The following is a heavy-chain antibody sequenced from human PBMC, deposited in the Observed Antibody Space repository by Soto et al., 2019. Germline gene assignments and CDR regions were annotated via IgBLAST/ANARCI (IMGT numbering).Heavy chain of an antibody. CDR3: ARLLYYYYYYGMDV. V-gene: IGHV5-51*01. J-gene: IGHJ6*02. Sequence: GESLKISCKGSGYTFINYLIAWVRQMPGKGLEWMGSIYPGDSDTRYSPSFQGQVTISADKSISTAYLQWRSLKASDTAMFYCARLLYYYYYYGMDVWGQGTTVTVSS. CDR1: GYTFINYL. CDR2: IYPGDSDT.